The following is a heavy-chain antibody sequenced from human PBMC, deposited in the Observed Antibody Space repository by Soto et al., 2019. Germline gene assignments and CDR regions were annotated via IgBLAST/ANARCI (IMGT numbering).Heavy chain of an antibody. CDR3: AREDPAAAARDFDY. D-gene: IGHD6-13*01. Sequence: ASVKVSCKASGYTFTSYDINWVRQATGQGLEWMGWMNPNSGNTGYAQKFQGRVTMTRNTSISTAYMELSSLRSEDTAVYYCAREDPAAAARDFDYWGPGTLVTLSS. CDR1: GYTFTSYD. CDR2: MNPNSGNT. V-gene: IGHV1-8*01. J-gene: IGHJ4*02.